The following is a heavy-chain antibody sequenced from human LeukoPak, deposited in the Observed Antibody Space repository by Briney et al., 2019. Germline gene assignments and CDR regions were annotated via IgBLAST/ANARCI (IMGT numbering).Heavy chain of an antibody. D-gene: IGHD5-18*01. Sequence: SETLSLICDVSGGSFSGFYWAWIRQPPGKGLEWIGEINHRGVTYYNPSLRSRLTMSVDTPKNQFSLKVHSVTAADTAVYYCARGGYRYGYNHWGQGTLVTVSS. J-gene: IGHJ4*02. CDR1: GGSFSGFY. CDR3: ARGGYRYGYNH. CDR2: INHRGVT. V-gene: IGHV4-34*01.